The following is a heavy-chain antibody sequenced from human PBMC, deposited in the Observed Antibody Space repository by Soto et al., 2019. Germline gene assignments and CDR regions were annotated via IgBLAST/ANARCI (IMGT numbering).Heavy chain of an antibody. D-gene: IGHD1-7*01. CDR1: GASVSSYY. CDR2: IYYIGAY. Sequence: PSETLSLTCSVSGASVSSYYWSWVRQPPGKGLEWIGYIYYIGAYNYNPSLKSRVTISVDTSKNQSSLNLTAVTPAATAGNSCARTPETRDWLDPWGQGTLVTVSS. V-gene: IGHV4-59*02. CDR3: ARTPETRDWLDP. J-gene: IGHJ5*02.